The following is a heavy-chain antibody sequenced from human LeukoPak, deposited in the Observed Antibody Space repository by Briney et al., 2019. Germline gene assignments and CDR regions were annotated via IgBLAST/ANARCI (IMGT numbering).Heavy chain of an antibody. CDR3: AREGPIVGATHLVDY. CDR1: GYTFTDYY. J-gene: IGHJ4*02. D-gene: IGHD1-26*01. CDR2: INPNSGGT. Sequence: ASVKVSCKASGYTFTDYYMHWVRQAPGQGLEGMGWINPNSGGTNYAQEFQGRVTMNRETSISTAYMELSRLRSDDTAVYYCAREGPIVGATHLVDYWGQGTLVPVSS. V-gene: IGHV1-2*02.